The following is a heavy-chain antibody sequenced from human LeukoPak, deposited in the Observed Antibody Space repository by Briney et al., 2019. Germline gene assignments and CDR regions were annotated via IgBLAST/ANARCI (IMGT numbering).Heavy chain of an antibody. J-gene: IGHJ5*02. CDR2: IYYSGST. Sequence: PSETLSLTCAVSGGSISSSSYYWGWIRQPPEKGLEWIGSIYYSGSTYYNPSLKSRVTISVDTSKNQFSLKLSSVTAADTAVYYCARHPSWFDPWGQGTLVTVSS. V-gene: IGHV4-39*01. CDR1: GGSISSSSYY. CDR3: ARHPSWFDP.